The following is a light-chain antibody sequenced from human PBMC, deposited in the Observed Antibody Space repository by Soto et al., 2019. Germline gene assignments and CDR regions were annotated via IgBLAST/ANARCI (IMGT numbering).Light chain of an antibody. CDR2: GTS. CDR1: QSVSSSY. CDR3: PQYGGSPTWT. V-gene: IGKV3-20*01. J-gene: IGKJ1*01. Sequence: EIVLTQSPGTLSLSPGERATLSCRASQSVSSSYLAWYQQKPGQAPRLLMYGTSSRATGIPDRFSGSGSGTDFSLTISRLEPDDFAVYYCPQYGGSPTWTFGQGTKVEIK.